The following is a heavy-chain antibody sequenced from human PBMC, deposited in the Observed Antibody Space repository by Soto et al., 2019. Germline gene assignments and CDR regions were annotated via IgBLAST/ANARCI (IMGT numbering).Heavy chain of an antibody. V-gene: IGHV3-30*18. D-gene: IGHD6-6*01. CDR3: AKVPAARSGYYYYGMDV. J-gene: IGHJ6*02. CDR2: ISYDGSNK. CDR1: GFTFISYG. Sequence: GGSLRLSCAASGFTFISYGMHWVRQAPGKGLEWVAVISYDGSNKYYADSVKGRFTISRDNSKNTLYLQMNSLRAEDTAVYYCAKVPAARSGYYYYGMDVWGQGTTVTVSS.